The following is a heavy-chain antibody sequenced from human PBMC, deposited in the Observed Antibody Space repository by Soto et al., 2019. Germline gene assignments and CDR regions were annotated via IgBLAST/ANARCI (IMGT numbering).Heavy chain of an antibody. J-gene: IGHJ4*02. Sequence: SETLSLTCTVSGCSISSYYWSWIRQPPGKGLEWIGYIYYSGSTNYNPSLKSRVTISVDTSKNQFSLKLSSVTAADTAVYYCARLHGSYGFDYWGQGTLVTV. CDR1: GCSISSYY. CDR2: IYYSGST. V-gene: IGHV4-59*01. CDR3: ARLHGSYGFDY. D-gene: IGHD5-18*01.